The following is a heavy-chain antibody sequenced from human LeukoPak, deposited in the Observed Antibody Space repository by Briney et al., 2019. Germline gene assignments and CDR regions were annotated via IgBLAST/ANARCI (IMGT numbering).Heavy chain of an antibody. CDR3: ARQAQRDNWFDP. J-gene: IGHJ5*02. CDR2: IYYSGST. V-gene: IGHV4-39*01. Sequence: PSETLSLTCTVSGGSISSSSYYWGWIRQPPGKGLEWIGSIYYSGSTYYNPSLKSRVTISVDTSKNQFSLKLSSVTAADTAVYYCARQAQRDNWFDPWGQATLVTVSS. CDR1: GGSISSSSYY.